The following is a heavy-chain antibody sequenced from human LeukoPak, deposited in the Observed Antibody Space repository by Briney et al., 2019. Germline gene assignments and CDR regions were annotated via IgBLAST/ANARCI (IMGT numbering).Heavy chain of an antibody. CDR2: IYYSGST. D-gene: IGHD3-22*01. CDR1: GGSISGGDYY. Sequence: SETLSLTCTVSGGSISGGDYYWSWIRQHPGKGLEWIGYIYYSGSTYYNPSLKSRVTISVDTSKNHFSLELSSVTAADTAMYYCARSHETFSYDTSGYYTFDSWGQGTLVTVSS. V-gene: IGHV4-31*03. CDR3: ARSHETFSYDTSGYYTFDS. J-gene: IGHJ4*02.